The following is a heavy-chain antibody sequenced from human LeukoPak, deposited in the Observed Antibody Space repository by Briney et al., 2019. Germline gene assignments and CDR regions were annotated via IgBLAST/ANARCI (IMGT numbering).Heavy chain of an antibody. CDR3: VRDFRSADY. V-gene: IGHV3-74*01. CDR2: ICPDGTGI. CDR1: GFIFSFYC. J-gene: IGHJ4*02. Sequence: GGSLRLSCAASGFIFSFYCMHWVRQAPGKGPKWVSRICPDGTGISYADSVKARFTTSRDNAKNTVYLQMNSLREEDTAVYYCVRDFRSADYWGQGTLVTVSS.